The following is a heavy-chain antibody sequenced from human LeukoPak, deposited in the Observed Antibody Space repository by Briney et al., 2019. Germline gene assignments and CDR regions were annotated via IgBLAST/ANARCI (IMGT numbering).Heavy chain of an antibody. D-gene: IGHD2-21*02. Sequence: ALVKVSCKVSGYTLTELSMHWVRQAPGKGLEWMGGFDPEDGETIYAQKFQGRVTMTEDTSTDAAYMELSSLRSEDTAVYYCATMRAYCGGDCQFFDYWGQGTLVTVSS. V-gene: IGHV1-24*01. CDR1: GYTLTELS. CDR2: FDPEDGET. CDR3: ATMRAYCGGDCQFFDY. J-gene: IGHJ4*02.